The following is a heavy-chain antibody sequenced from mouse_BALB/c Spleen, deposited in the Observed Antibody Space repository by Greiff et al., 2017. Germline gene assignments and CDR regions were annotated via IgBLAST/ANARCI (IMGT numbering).Heavy chain of an antibody. CDR3: ASYGYVGYFDV. V-gene: IGHV14-3*02. Sequence: VQLQQSGAELVKPGASVKLSCTASGFNIKDTYMHWVKQRPEQGLEWIGRIDPANGNTKYDPKFQGKATITADTSSNTAYLQLSSLTSEDTAVYYCASYGYVGYFDVWGAGTTVTVSS. D-gene: IGHD1-2*01. J-gene: IGHJ1*01. CDR1: GFNIKDTY. CDR2: IDPANGNT.